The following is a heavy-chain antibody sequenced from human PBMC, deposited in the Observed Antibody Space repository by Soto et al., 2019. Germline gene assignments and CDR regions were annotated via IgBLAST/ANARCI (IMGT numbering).Heavy chain of an antibody. J-gene: IGHJ4*02. CDR3: ARGASDDSSGHADVDFDY. V-gene: IGHV1-18*01. CDR2: ISAYNGNT. Sequence: ASVKVSCKASGYTFTSYGISWVRQAPGQGLEWMGWISAYNGNTNYAQKLQGRVTMTTDTSTSTAYMELRSLRSDDTAVYYCARGASDDSSGHADVDFDYWGQGTLVTVSS. CDR1: GYTFTSYG. D-gene: IGHD3-22*01.